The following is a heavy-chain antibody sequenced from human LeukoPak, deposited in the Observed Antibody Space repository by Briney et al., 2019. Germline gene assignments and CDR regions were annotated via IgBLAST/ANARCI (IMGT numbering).Heavy chain of an antibody. Sequence: SETLSPTCAVYGGSFSGYYWSWIRQPPGKGLEWIGEINHSGSTNYNPSLKSRVTISVDTSKNQFSLKLSSVTAADTAVYYCARGYYDSSGYSTKTLRPENYFDYWGQGTLVTVSS. D-gene: IGHD3-22*01. J-gene: IGHJ4*02. CDR3: ARGYYDSSGYSTKTLRPENYFDY. V-gene: IGHV4-34*01. CDR2: INHSGST. CDR1: GGSFSGYY.